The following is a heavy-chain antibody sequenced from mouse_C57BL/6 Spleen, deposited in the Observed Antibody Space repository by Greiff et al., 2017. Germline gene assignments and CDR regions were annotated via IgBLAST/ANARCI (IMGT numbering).Heavy chain of an antibody. CDR3: ARGRDDGYYFDY. CDR2: IYPRSGNT. J-gene: IGHJ2*01. CDR1: GYTFTSYG. D-gene: IGHD2-3*01. V-gene: IGHV1-81*01. Sequence: VQLQQSGAELARPGASVKLSCKASGYTFTSYGISWVKQRTGQGLEWIGEIYPRSGNTYYNEKFKGKATLTADKSSSTAYIELRSLTSEDSAVYFCARGRDDGYYFDYWGQGTTLTVSS.